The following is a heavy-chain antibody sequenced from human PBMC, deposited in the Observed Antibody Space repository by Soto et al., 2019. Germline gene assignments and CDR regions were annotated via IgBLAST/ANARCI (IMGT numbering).Heavy chain of an antibody. Sequence: PGGSLRLSCTGSGFTFNSYWMSWFRQAPGKGLEWVANIRQDGSEIYYVDSVKGRFTISRDNAKNSLYLQMNSLRAEDTAVYYYARGNYVVWGQGTTVTV. CDR3: ARGNYVV. CDR1: GFTFNSYW. D-gene: IGHD3-16*01. CDR2: IRQDGSEI. V-gene: IGHV3-7*01. J-gene: IGHJ6*02.